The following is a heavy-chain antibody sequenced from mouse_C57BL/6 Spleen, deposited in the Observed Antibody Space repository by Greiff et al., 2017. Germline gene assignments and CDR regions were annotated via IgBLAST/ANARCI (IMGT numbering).Heavy chain of an antibody. V-gene: IGHV14-1*01. J-gene: IGHJ2*01. D-gene: IGHD1-1*01. CDR2: IDPEDGDS. CDR3: TTEDGSSLFDY. CDR1: GFNIKDYY. Sequence: EVQLQQSGAELVRPGASVKLSCTASGFNIKDYYMHWVKQRPEQGLEWIGRIDPEDGDSEYAPKFQGKATMTADTSSNTAYLQLSSLTSEDTAVYYCTTEDGSSLFDYWGQGTTLTVSS.